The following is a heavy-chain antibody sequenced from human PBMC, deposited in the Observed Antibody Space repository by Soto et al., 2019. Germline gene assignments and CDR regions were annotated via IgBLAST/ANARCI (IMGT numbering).Heavy chain of an antibody. D-gene: IGHD2-2*01. J-gene: IGHJ5*02. CDR2: IIPIFGTA. CDR1: GGTFSSYA. V-gene: IGHV1-69*01. Sequence: QVQLVQSGAEVKKPGSSVKVSCKASGGTFSSYAISWVRQAPGQGLEWMGGIIPIFGTANYAQKFQGRVTITADEATSTAYMELSSLRSEDMAVYYCASSVVVPAAIWGYNWFDPWGQGTLVTVSS. CDR3: ASSVVVPAAIWGYNWFDP.